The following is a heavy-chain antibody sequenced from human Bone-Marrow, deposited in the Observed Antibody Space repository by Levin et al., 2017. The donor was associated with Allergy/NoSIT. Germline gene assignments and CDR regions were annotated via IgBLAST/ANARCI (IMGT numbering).Heavy chain of an antibody. J-gene: IGHJ4*02. V-gene: IGHV3-72*01. D-gene: IGHD1-26*01. CDR3: SRGAPTNSGDYYPLDY. CDR2: TRNKANTYTT. Sequence: LSLTCAASGFPFSDHYMDWVRQAPGKGLEWVGRTRNKANTYTTEYAASVKGRFTISRDDSKLSLYLQMNSLKTEDTAVYYCSRGAPTNSGDYYPLDYWGQGTLVTVSS. CDR1: GFPFSDHY.